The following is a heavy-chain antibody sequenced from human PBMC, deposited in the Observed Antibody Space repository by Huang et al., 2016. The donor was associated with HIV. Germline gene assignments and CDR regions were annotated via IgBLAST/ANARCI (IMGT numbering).Heavy chain of an antibody. Sequence: QLQLQESGPGLVKPSETLSLTCTVSGGSISSSSYYWGWIRQPPGKGLEWIGSIYYSGSTYYNPSLKSRGTISVDTSKNQFSLKLSSVTAADTAVYYCARRIRVYVADYYFDYWGQGTLVTVSS. J-gene: IGHJ4*02. CDR3: ARRIRVYVADYYFDY. CDR2: IYYSGST. D-gene: IGHD5-12*01. CDR1: GGSISSSSYY. V-gene: IGHV4-39*01.